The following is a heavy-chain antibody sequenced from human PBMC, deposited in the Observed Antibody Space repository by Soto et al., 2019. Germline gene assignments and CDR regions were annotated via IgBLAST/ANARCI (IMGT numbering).Heavy chain of an antibody. V-gene: IGHV3-21*01. CDR2: ISGSSSYI. D-gene: IGHD2-8*01. J-gene: IGHJ5*02. CDR3: ARGMVYAIYTWFDP. CDR1: GFTFSSYS. Sequence: GGSLRLSCAASGFTFSSYSMNWVRQAPGKGLEWVSYISGSSSYIYYADSVKGRFTISRDNAKNSLYLQMNSLRAEDTAVYYCARGMVYAIYTWFDPWGQGTLVTVSS.